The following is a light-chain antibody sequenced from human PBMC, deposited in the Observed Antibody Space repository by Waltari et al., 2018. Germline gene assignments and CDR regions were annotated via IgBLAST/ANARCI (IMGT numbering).Light chain of an antibody. CDR1: QNINSW. CDR2: KAS. Sequence: DIQMTQSPSTLSASVGDRVTITCRASQNINSWLAWYQQKPGKAPKLLIYKASSLETGVPSTFSGRESGTEFTLTINSLQPDDFATYYCQQYNSYHIFTFGPGTKVEI. CDR3: QQYNSYHIFT. J-gene: IGKJ3*01. V-gene: IGKV1-5*03.